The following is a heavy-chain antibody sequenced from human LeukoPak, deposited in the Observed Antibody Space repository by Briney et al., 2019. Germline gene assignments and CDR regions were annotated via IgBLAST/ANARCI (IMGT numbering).Heavy chain of an antibody. J-gene: IGHJ4*02. Sequence: GGSLRLSCAASGFTVSRNYMSWVRQAPGRGLEWVSIIYSRGDTYYADYVKGRFTISRDHSNNTLYIQMNNLRAEGSAVYFCARGRRFGSPWYFWNWGQGTLVDVSS. CDR3: ARGRRFGSPWYFWN. CDR1: GFTVSRNY. V-gene: IGHV3-53*01. CDR2: IYSRGDT. D-gene: IGHD6-13*01.